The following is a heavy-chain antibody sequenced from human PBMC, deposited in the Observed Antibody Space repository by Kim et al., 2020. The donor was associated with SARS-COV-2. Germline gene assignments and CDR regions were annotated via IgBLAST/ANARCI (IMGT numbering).Heavy chain of an antibody. V-gene: IGHV3-9*01. CDR1: GFTFGDYA. CDR2: ISWDSSSI. CDR3: AKDKYSSSLLTDY. J-gene: IGHJ4*02. Sequence: GGSLRLSCAASGFTFGDYAMHWVRQAPGKGLEWVSGISWDSSSIAYADSVKGRFTISRDNAKNSLYLQMNSLRAEDTALYYCAKDKYSSSLLTDYWGQGTLVTVSS. D-gene: IGHD6-6*01.